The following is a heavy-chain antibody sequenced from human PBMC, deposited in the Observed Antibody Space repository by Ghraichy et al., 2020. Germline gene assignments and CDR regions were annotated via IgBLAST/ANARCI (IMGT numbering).Heavy chain of an antibody. Sequence: GGSLRLSCAASGFTFSSYWMSWVRQAPGKGLEWVANIKQDGSEKYYVDSVKGRFTISRDNAKNSLYLQMNSLRAEDTAVYYCARDYRLFRVNYNWFDPWGQGTLVTVSS. J-gene: IGHJ5*02. V-gene: IGHV3-7*03. CDR3: ARDYRLFRVNYNWFDP. D-gene: IGHD4-11*01. CDR1: GFTFSSYW. CDR2: IKQDGSEK.